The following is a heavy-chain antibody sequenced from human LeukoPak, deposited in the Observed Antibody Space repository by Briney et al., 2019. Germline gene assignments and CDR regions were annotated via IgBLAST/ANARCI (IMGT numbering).Heavy chain of an antibody. CDR2: IKEDGSAQ. V-gene: IGHV3-7*01. J-gene: IGHJ5*02. CDR3: ATSSNAPGNH. CDR1: GFTFSTYW. D-gene: IGHD2-2*01. Sequence: GGSLRLSCAASGFTFSTYWMSWVRQAPGKGLEWVANIKEDGSAQYYVGSVKGRFTISRDNARNSLNLQMNSLRAEDTAVYYCATSSNAPGNHWGQGTLVTVSS.